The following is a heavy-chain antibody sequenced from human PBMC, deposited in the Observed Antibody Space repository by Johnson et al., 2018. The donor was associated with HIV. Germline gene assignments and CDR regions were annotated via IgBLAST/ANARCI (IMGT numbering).Heavy chain of an antibody. J-gene: IGHJ3*02. V-gene: IGHV3-30*04. D-gene: IGHD3-3*01. Sequence: QVQLVESGGGLVQPGGSLRLSCAASGFTFSNHALHWVRQAPGKGLEWVASISYDGSYKYYADSVKGRFTISRDDSKNTLYLQMNSLRAEDTAVYYCARDWGGYDCWSGYRLVVAFNIWGQGTMVTVSS. CDR1: GFTFSNHA. CDR3: ARDWGGYDCWSGYRLVVAFNI. CDR2: ISYDGSYK.